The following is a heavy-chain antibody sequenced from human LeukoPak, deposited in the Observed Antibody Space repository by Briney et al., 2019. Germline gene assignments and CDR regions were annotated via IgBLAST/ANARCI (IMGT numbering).Heavy chain of an antibody. CDR1: GYTFTGYY. CDR3: ARVPYYYDSSGYYYVVRYFDY. J-gene: IGHJ4*02. Sequence: ASVKVSCKASGYTFTGYYMHWVRQAPGQGLEWMGWINPNSGYTNYAQNLQGRVTMTTDTSTSTAYMELRSLRSDDTAVYYCARVPYYYDSSGYYYVVRYFDYWGQGTLVTVSS. CDR2: INPNSGYT. D-gene: IGHD3-22*01. V-gene: IGHV1-2*02.